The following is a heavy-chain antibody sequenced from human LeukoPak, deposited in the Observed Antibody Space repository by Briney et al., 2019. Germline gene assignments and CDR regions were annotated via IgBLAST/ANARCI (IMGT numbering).Heavy chain of an antibody. D-gene: IGHD5-12*01. CDR3: ARGPYSGYAAFDY. CDR2: ISSSSSTI. V-gene: IGHV3-48*01. Sequence: GGSLRLSCAASGFTFSSYSMNWVRQAPGKGLEWVSYISSSSSTIYYADSVKGRFAISRDNAKNSLYLQMNSLRAEDTAVYYCARGPYSGYAAFDYWGQGTLVTVSS. CDR1: GFTFSSYS. J-gene: IGHJ4*02.